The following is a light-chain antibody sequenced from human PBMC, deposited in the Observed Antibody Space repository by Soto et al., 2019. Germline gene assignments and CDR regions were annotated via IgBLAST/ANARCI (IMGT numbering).Light chain of an antibody. CDR1: SSDVGGYNY. CDR2: EVS. V-gene: IGLV2-14*01. Sequence: QSVLTQPASVSGSPGQSITISCTGTSSDVGGYNYVSWYQQHPGKAPKLMIYEVSNRPSGVSNRFSGSKSGNTASLTISGLQAEDDADYYCSSYTSSSTYVFGTSPKVTVL. J-gene: IGLJ1*01. CDR3: SSYTSSSTYV.